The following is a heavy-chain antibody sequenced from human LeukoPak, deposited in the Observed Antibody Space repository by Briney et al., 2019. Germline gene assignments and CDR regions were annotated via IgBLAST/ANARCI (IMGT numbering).Heavy chain of an antibody. CDR3: ARVTRGGSYYGLLDY. CDR2: INHSGST. V-gene: IGHV4-34*01. J-gene: IGHJ4*02. Sequence: SETLSLTCAVYGGSFSGYYWSWIRQPPGKGLEWIGEINHSGSTNYNPSLKSRVTISVDTSKNQFSLKLSSVTAADTAVYYCARVTRGGSYYGLLDYWGQGTLVTVSS. CDR1: GGSFSGYY. D-gene: IGHD1-26*01.